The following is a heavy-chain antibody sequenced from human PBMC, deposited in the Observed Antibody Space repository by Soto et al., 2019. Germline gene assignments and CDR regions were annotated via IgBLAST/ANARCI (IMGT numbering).Heavy chain of an antibody. V-gene: IGHV4-34*01. CDR3: ARGGTRGYYDYYYYGMNV. D-gene: IGHD3-22*01. CDR1: GGSFKVYY. CDR2: INHSGST. Sequence: SDTISLACAAYGGSFKVYYCSFSRHPAFKWLEWIGEINHSGSTNYNPSLKSRVTISVDTSKNQFSLKLSSVTAADTAVYYCARGGTRGYYDYYYYGMNVWGQGTTVTVSS. J-gene: IGHJ6*02.